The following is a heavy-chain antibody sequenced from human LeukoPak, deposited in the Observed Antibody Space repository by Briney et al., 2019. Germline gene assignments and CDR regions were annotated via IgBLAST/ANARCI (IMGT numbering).Heavy chain of an antibody. CDR1: GFTFSSYT. Sequence: GGSLRLSCAASGFTFSSYTMNWVRQAPGKGLEWVSYISSSSSTIHYADSVKGRFTISRDNSKNTLFLQMNSLRAEDTAVYYCAKAYDSNGYYYVNWFDPWGQGTLVTVST. CDR3: AKAYDSNGYYYVNWFDP. CDR2: ISSSSSTI. V-gene: IGHV3-48*01. D-gene: IGHD3-22*01. J-gene: IGHJ5*02.